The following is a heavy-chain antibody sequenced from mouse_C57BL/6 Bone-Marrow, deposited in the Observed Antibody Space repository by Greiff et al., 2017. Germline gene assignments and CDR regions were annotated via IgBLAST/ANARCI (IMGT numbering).Heavy chain of an antibody. CDR2: IDPENGDT. Sequence: VQLQQPGAELVRPGASVKLSCTASGFNIKDDYMHWVKQRPEQGLEWIGWIDPENGDTEYASKFQGKATITADTSSNTAYLQLSSLTSEDTAVYYCTTVLLGCWGQGTSVTVSS. V-gene: IGHV14-4*01. D-gene: IGHD1-1*01. CDR3: TTVLLGC. J-gene: IGHJ4*01. CDR1: GFNIKDDY.